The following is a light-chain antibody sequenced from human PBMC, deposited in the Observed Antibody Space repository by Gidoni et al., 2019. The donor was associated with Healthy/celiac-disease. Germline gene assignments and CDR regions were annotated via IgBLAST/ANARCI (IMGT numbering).Light chain of an antibody. CDR2: DAS. Sequence: EIVLTQSPATLSLSPGDRATLPRSASQSVSSYLSWYQQKPGQATTRIIYDASNRATGIPSRFSDSVSETDFTLTITSLGPEDFAVYFCQQRSNWLTFGGGTKVEIK. V-gene: IGKV3-11*01. CDR3: QQRSNWLT. CDR1: QSVSSY. J-gene: IGKJ4*01.